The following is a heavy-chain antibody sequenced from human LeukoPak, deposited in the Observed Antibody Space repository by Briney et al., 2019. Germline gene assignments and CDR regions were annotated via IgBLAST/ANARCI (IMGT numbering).Heavy chain of an antibody. CDR3: ARDRGLYSGYEIDY. CDR1: GGPISSGGYY. J-gene: IGHJ4*02. CDR2: IYYSGST. V-gene: IGHV4-31*03. Sequence: PSETLSLTCTVSGGPISSGGYYWSWIRQHPGKGLEWIGYIYYSGSTYYNPSLKSRVTISVDTSKNQFSLKLSSVTAADAAVYYCARDRGLYSGYEIDYWGQGTLVTVSS. D-gene: IGHD5-12*01.